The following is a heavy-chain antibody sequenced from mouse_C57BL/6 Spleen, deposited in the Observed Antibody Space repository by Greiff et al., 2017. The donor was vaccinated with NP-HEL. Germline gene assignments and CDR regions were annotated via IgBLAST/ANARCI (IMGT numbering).Heavy chain of an antibody. CDR2: IYPGDGDT. D-gene: IGHD1-1*01. CDR1: GYAFSSYW. J-gene: IGHJ1*03. Sequence: LQQSGASVKISCKASGYAFSSYWMNWVKQRPGKGLEWIGQIYPGDGDTNYNGKFKGKVTLTADKSSSTAYMQLSSLTSEDSAVYFCARSDYYGSSSTTPVDVWGTGTTVTVSS. V-gene: IGHV1-80*01. CDR3: ARSDYYGSSSTTPVDV.